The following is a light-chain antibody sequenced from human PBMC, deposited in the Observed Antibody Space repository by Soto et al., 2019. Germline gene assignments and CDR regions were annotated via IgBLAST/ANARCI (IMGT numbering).Light chain of an antibody. J-gene: IGKJ1*01. Sequence: AIRMTQSPSSFSASTGDRVTITCRASQDISSYLAWYQQKPGEAPKLLIYAASTLQSGVPSRFSGSGSGTDFTLTITCLQPEDFATYHCQQYHTHPPTFGPGTKVEVK. V-gene: IGKV1-8*01. CDR1: QDISSY. CDR2: AAS. CDR3: QQYHTHPPT.